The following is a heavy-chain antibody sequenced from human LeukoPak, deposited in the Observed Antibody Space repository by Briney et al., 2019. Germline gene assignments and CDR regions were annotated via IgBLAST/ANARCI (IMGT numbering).Heavy chain of an antibody. V-gene: IGHV3-13*01. Sequence: GGSLRLSCAASGFTFISYDMHWVRQGTGKGLEWVSATGTAGETYYPGSVKGRFTISRENAKNSFYLQMNSLTAGDTAVYYCATGKYYHDSSGYYDYWGQGTLVTVSS. CDR3: ATGKYYHDSSGYYDY. D-gene: IGHD3-22*01. CDR1: GFTFISYD. CDR2: TGTAGET. J-gene: IGHJ4*02.